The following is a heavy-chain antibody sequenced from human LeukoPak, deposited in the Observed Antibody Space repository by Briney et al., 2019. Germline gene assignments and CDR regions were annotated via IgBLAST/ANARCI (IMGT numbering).Heavy chain of an antibody. Sequence: SETLSLTCTVSGGSISSYYWSWIRQPAGKGLEWIGRIYTSGSTNYNPSLKSRVTMSVDTSKNQFSLKLSSVTAADTAVYYCARDLPRNYGDYEFHDAFDIWGQGTMVTVSS. CDR2: IYTSGST. CDR1: GGSISSYY. D-gene: IGHD4-17*01. CDR3: ARDLPRNYGDYEFHDAFDI. V-gene: IGHV4-4*07. J-gene: IGHJ3*02.